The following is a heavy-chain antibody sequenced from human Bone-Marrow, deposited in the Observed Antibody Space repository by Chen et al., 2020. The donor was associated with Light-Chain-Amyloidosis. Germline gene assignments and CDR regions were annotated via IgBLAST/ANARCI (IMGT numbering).Heavy chain of an antibody. V-gene: IGHV3-30-3*01. CDR3: ARVSFERGGPARPPGDS. CDR2: LSYDGNSK. Sequence: QVQLVESGGGVVQPGRSLRLSCAASGFTFSNYGMNWVRQTPGKGLEWVAVLSYDGNSKYYADSVKGRFTISRDSSKNTLYLQMNSLRAEDTAVYYCARVSFERGGPARPPGDSWGQGTLVTVSS. J-gene: IGHJ4*02. CDR1: GFTFSNYG. D-gene: IGHD6-6*01.